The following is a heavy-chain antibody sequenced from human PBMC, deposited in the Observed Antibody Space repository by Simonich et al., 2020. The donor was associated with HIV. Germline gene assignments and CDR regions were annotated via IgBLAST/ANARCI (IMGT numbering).Heavy chain of an antibody. CDR3: ARGEGVVTVFDY. J-gene: IGHJ4*02. Sequence: QVQLVQSGAEVKKPGASVKVSCKASGYTFTSYYMHWVRQAPGQGLEWMGIINPSVGSTSYAQKFQGRVNMTRDTSTSTVYMELSSLRSEDTAVYYCARGEGVVTVFDYWGQGTLVTVSS. CDR1: GYTFTSYY. V-gene: IGHV1-46*01. CDR2: INPSVGST. D-gene: IGHD2-21*02.